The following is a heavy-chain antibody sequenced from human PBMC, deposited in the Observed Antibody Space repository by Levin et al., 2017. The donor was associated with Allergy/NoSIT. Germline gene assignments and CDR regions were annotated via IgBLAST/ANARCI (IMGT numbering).Heavy chain of an antibody. D-gene: IGHD3-10*01. J-gene: IGHJ4*02. Sequence: GGSLRLSCAASGFTVSSNYMSWVRQAPGKGLEWVSVIYSGGSTYYADSVKGRFTISRDNSKNTLYLQMNSLRAEDTAVYYCARDTYGSGGGYFDYWGQGTLVTVSS. CDR2: IYSGGST. CDR1: GFTVSSNY. CDR3: ARDTYGSGGGYFDY. V-gene: IGHV3-53*01.